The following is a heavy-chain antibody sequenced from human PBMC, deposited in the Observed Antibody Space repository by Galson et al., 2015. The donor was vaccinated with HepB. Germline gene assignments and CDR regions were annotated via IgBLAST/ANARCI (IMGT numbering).Heavy chain of an antibody. Sequence: SLRLSCAASGLTLHRYNMNWVRQAPGKGLEWVSSISSGSSYIYYADSVKGRFTISRDNSKNTLSLQMNSPRAEDTAVYYCARETRGSFWSGYYSAPGDVYYFDYWGQGTLVTVSS. CDR3: ARETRGSFWSGYYSAPGDVYYFDY. CDR1: GLTLHRYN. CDR2: ISSGSSYI. J-gene: IGHJ4*02. V-gene: IGHV3-21*01. D-gene: IGHD3-3*01.